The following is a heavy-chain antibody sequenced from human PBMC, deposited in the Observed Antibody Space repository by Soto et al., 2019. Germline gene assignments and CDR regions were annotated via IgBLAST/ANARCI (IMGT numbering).Heavy chain of an antibody. J-gene: IGHJ6*02. CDR3: ARGIGTMVRVYYYGMDV. CDR2: IIPIFGTA. D-gene: IGHD3-10*01. Sequence: ASVKVSCKASGVTFSSYAISWVRQAPGQGLEWMGGIIPIFGTANYAQKFQGRVTITADKSTSTAYMELSSLRSEDTAVYYCARGIGTMVRVYYYGMDVWGQGTTVTVSS. CDR1: GVTFSSYA. V-gene: IGHV1-69*06.